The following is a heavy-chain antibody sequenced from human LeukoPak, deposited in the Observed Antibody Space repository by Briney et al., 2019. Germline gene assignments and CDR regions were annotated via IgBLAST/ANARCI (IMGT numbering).Heavy chain of an antibody. Sequence: ASVKVSCKASGYTFTSYAMHWVRQAPGQRLEWMGWINAGNGDTKYSQKFQGRVTITRDTSASTAYMEVSSLRSEDTAVYYCARDRVFSSAWYGAFDIWGQGTMVTVFS. V-gene: IGHV1-3*01. D-gene: IGHD6-19*01. CDR1: GYTFTSYA. CDR3: ARDRVFSSAWYGAFDI. J-gene: IGHJ3*02. CDR2: INAGNGDT.